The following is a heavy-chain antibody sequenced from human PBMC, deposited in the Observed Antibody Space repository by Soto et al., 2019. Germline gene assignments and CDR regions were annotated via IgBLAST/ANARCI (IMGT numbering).Heavy chain of an antibody. CDR1: GGSISSSSYY. Sequence: SETLSLTCTVSGGSISSSSYYWGWIRQPPGKGLEWIGSIYYSGSTYYNPSLKSRVTISVDTSENQFSLKLSSVTAADTAVYYCARQDYYYGMDVWGQGTTVTVSS. CDR2: IYYSGST. V-gene: IGHV4-39*01. J-gene: IGHJ6*02. CDR3: ARQDYYYGMDV.